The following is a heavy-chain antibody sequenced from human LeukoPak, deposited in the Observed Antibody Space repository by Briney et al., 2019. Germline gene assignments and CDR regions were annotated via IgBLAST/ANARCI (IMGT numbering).Heavy chain of an antibody. CDR1: GGSMTTHH. V-gene: IGHV4-59*11. CDR3: TTIKRGDIFGYFDF. Sequence: SETLSLTCTVSGGSMTTHHWNWIRQTPGKGLEWIGYVFDGGRTKVNPSLTSRVTLSTDTSKNQLSLRLSSVTAADTAVYYCTTIKRGDIFGYFDFWGQGILVTVSS. D-gene: IGHD5-18*01. J-gene: IGHJ4*02. CDR2: VFDGGRT.